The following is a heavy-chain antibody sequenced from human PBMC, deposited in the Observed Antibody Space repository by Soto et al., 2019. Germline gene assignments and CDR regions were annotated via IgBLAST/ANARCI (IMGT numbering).Heavy chain of an antibody. CDR2: IYYSGST. D-gene: IGHD2-8*01. CDR3: ARHGVWWLRSGGMDV. CDR1: GGSISSSSYY. V-gene: IGHV4-39*01. Sequence: PSETLSLTCTVSGGSISSSSYYWGWIRQPPGKGLEWIGSIYYSGSTYYNPSLKSRVTISVDTSRNQFSLKLSSVTAADTAVYYCARHGVWWLRSGGMDVWGQGTTGTVSS. J-gene: IGHJ6*02.